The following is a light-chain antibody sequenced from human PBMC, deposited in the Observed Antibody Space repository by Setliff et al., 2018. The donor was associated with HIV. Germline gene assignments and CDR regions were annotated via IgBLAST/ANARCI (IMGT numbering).Light chain of an antibody. Sequence: DIVMTQSPDSLAVPLGERATINCKSSQSVLYSSNNKNYLAWYQQKPGQPPKKFIYWASTRESGVPDRFSGSGSGTDFTLTISSLQAEDVAVYYCQQYFGATWTFGQGTRWIS. V-gene: IGKV4-1*01. CDR2: WAS. CDR1: QSVLYSSNNKNY. J-gene: IGKJ1*01. CDR3: QQYFGATWT.